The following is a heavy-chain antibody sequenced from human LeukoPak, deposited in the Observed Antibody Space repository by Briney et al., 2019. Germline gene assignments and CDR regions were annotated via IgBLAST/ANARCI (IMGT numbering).Heavy chain of an antibody. CDR3: ARRAGAYSHPYDY. V-gene: IGHV3-7*03. D-gene: IGHD4/OR15-4a*01. J-gene: IGHJ4*02. CDR1: GFPFSNNW. CDR2: IKPDEGEK. Sequence: PGGSLRLSCAASGFPFSNNWMSWVRQAPGKGLEWVANIKPDEGEKYYEDSVKGRFTVSRDNAKNSLYLQMNSLRAEDTAVYYCARRAGAYSHPYDYWGQGTLVTVSS.